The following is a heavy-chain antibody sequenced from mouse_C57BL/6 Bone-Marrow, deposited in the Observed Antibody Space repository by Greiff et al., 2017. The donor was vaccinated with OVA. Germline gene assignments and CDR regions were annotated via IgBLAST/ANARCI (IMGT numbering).Heavy chain of an antibody. D-gene: IGHD2-5*01. J-gene: IGHJ4*01. Sequence: QVQLQQPGAELVKPGASVKMSCKASGYTFTSYWITWVKQRPGQGLEWIGDIYPGSGSTNYNEKFKSKATLTVDTSSSTAYMQLSSLTSEDSAVYYCARVYYSNPYYYAMDYWGQGTSVTVSS. CDR1: GYTFTSYW. V-gene: IGHV1-55*01. CDR2: IYPGSGST. CDR3: ARVYYSNPYYYAMDY.